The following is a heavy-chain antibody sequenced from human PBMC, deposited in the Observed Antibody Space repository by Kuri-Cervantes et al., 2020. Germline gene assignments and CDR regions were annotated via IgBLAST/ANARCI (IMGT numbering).Heavy chain of an antibody. J-gene: IGHJ5*02. Sequence: SGPTLVIPTKTSTLTCTFSGLSSSNSGVGVGWIRQPPGKALEWLALIYWDDDKRYSLSLRSRLTITKDPPQSQEVLTMTNMYPVDTASYYCARTNKYSSGWYVRQGGTSWFDPWGQGTLVTVSS. CDR1: GLSSSNSGVG. CDR2: IYWDDDK. V-gene: IGHV2-5*02. D-gene: IGHD6-19*01. CDR3: ARTNKYSSGWYVRQGGTSWFDP.